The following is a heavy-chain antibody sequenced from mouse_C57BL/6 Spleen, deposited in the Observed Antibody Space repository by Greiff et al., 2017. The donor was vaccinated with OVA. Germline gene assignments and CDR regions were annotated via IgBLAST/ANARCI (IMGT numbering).Heavy chain of an antibody. CDR1: GFTFSDYG. CDR2: ISSGSSTI. D-gene: IGHD2-4*01. V-gene: IGHV5-17*01. CDR3: ARQSTMIRMDY. Sequence: EVKVEESGGGLVKPGGSLKLSCAASGFTFSDYGMHWVRQAPEKGLEWVAYISSGSSTIYYADTVKGRFTISRDNAKNTLFLQMTSLRSEDTAMYYCARQSTMIRMDYWGQGTSVTVSS. J-gene: IGHJ4*01.